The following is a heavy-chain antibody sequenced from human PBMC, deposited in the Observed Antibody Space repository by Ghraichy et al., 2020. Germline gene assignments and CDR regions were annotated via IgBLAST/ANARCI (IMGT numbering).Heavy chain of an antibody. D-gene: IGHD5-18*01. CDR1: GFTFSSYA. Sequence: GGSLRLSCAASGFTFSSYARHWVRQAPGKGLEWVAVISYDGSNKYYADSVNGLFTISRDNSKNTLYLQMNSLGAEDTAVYYCATDRVDTSFEHFDYWGQGTLVTVSS. CDR2: ISYDGSNK. CDR3: ATDRVDTSFEHFDY. J-gene: IGHJ4*02. V-gene: IGHV3-30-3*01.